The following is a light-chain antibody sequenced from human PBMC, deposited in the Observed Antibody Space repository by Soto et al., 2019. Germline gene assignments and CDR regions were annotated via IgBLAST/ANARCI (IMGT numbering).Light chain of an antibody. CDR2: GAS. V-gene: IGKV3-20*01. CDR3: QQYGSSPLIT. Sequence: EIVLTQSPGTLSLSPGERATLSCRASPSVSSSSLAWYQQRPGQAPRLLIHGASSRATGIPDRFSGSGSGTDFTLTISRLEPEDFAVYYCQQYGSSPLITFGPGTKVDIK. J-gene: IGKJ3*01. CDR1: PSVSSSS.